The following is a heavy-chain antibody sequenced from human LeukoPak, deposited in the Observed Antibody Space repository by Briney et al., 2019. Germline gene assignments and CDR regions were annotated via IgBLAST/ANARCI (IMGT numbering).Heavy chain of an antibody. J-gene: IGHJ4*02. V-gene: IGHV4-59*01. D-gene: IGHD2-21*02. CDR2: VYYTGST. CDR1: GGSISIYY. CDR3: ARPRGDCYSCQRVDY. Sequence: SETLSLTCTVSGGSISIYYWSWIRQPPGKGLEWIGYVYYTGSTKYNPALKSRVTISVDTSKNQFSLKLSSVTAADTAVYYCARPRGDCYSCQRVDYWGQGTLVTVSS.